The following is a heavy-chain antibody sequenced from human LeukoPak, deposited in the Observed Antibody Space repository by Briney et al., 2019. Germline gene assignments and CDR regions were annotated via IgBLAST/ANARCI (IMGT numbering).Heavy chain of an antibody. D-gene: IGHD5-24*01. CDR2: IYYSGST. CDR3: ARRGDGYGYFDY. J-gene: IGHJ4*02. Sequence: PSETLSLTCTVSGGSISSSSYYWGWIRQPPGKGLEWIGSIYYSGSTYYNPSLKSRVTISVDTSKNQFSLKLSSVTAADTAVYYCARRGDGYGYFDYWGQGTLVTVSS. CDR1: GGSISSSSYY. V-gene: IGHV4-39*01.